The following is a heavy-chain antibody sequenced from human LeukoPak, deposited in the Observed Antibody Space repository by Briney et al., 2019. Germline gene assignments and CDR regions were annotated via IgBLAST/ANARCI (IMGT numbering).Heavy chain of an antibody. Sequence: GESLKISCKGSGYSFTSYWIGWVRQMPGKGLEWMGIIYPGDSDTGYSPSFQGQVTISADKSISTAYLQWSSLKASDTAMYYCARITIFGVVMAAFDPWGQGTLVTVSS. V-gene: IGHV5-51*01. D-gene: IGHD3-3*01. CDR1: GYSFTSYW. J-gene: IGHJ5*02. CDR3: ARITIFGVVMAAFDP. CDR2: IYPGDSDT.